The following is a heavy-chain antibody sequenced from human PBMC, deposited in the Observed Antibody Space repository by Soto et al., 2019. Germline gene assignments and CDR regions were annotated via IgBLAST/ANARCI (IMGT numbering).Heavy chain of an antibody. CDR3: ARGGRTGIFGIDV. CDR2: IIPMFGTT. V-gene: IGHV1-69*01. CDR1: GGTFNNYA. Sequence: QVQLVQSGAEVKKPGSSVKVSCKASGGTFNNYAISWVRQAPGLGLEWMGGIIPMFGTTNYVQKFQDRVTISADESTSTADLELSSLRSEDTALYYCARGGRTGIFGIDVWGQGTTVTVSS. J-gene: IGHJ6*02. D-gene: IGHD3-10*01.